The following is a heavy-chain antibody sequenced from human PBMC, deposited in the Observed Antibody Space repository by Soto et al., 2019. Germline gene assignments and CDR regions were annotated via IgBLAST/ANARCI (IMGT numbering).Heavy chain of an antibody. J-gene: IGHJ5*02. CDR2: IKVDSGYT. D-gene: IGHD3-9*01. Sequence: QLQLVQSAAEVKKPGASVRVSCKAYGYPFIKYGISWIRQAPEQGLEWMGWIKVDSGYTNYAQKFQGRVTMTADTSSDTACMALRSLRLDDTAGYFCATAYDTGLDPWGQGTLVSVSS. CDR1: GYPFIKYG. CDR3: ATAYDTGLDP. V-gene: IGHV1-18*04.